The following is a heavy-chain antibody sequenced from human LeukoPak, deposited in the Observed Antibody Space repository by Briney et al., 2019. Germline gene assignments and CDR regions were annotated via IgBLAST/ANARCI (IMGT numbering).Heavy chain of an antibody. D-gene: IGHD4-17*01. CDR2: ISGSGDGT. CDR1: GFTFSTYA. CDR3: AKVYLTTVTISYFDL. J-gene: IGHJ2*01. Sequence: GGSLRLSCAASGFTFSTYAMSWVRQAPGEGLEWVSAISGSGDGTYYADSLKGRFTISRDNSKNTLYLQMNSLRAEDTAVYYCAKVYLTTVTISYFDLWGRGTLVTVSS. V-gene: IGHV3-23*01.